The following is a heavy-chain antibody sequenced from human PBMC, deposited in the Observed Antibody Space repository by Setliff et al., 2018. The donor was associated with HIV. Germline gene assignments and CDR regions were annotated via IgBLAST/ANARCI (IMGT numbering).Heavy chain of an antibody. J-gene: IGHJ3*02. Sequence: GSLRLSCAASGFTFSSYAMHWVRQAPGKGLEWVAAISYDGSNKYYADSVKGRFTISRDNSKNTLYLQMNSLRAEDTAVYYCAKDLRRELRDWGVFDIWGQGTMVTVSS. D-gene: IGHD1-26*01. CDR1: GFTFSSYA. CDR3: AKDLRRELRDWGVFDI. CDR2: ISYDGSNK. V-gene: IGHV3-30-3*02.